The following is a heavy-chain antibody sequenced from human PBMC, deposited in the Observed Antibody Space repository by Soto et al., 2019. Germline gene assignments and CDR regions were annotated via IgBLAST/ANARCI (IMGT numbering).Heavy chain of an antibody. CDR2: IRSNADGGTT. D-gene: IGHD3-16*01. CDR3: STALRRDSALGAY. CDR1: GFPFIDAW. Sequence: EVSLVESGGGSVKPGGSLRLSCAASGFPFIDAWMTWVRQAPGKGLQWIGRIRSNADGGTTDLAASVRGRFSISRDDSKDTLYLHMNSLEIHVTAVYFCSTALRRDSALGAYWGQGTLVSVSS. V-gene: IGHV3-15*01. J-gene: IGHJ4*02.